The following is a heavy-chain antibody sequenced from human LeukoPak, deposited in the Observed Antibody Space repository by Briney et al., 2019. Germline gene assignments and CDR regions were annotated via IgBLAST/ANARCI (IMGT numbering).Heavy chain of an antibody. Sequence: SETLSLTCTVSGGSISSYYWSWIRQPPGKGLDWIGYFYYSGSTSYNPSLKSRVTISLDTSKNQFSLKLSSVTAADTAVYYCASLGYCSSTSCSGDYWGQGTLVTVSS. CDR2: FYYSGST. CDR3: ASLGYCSSTSCSGDY. D-gene: IGHD2-2*01. V-gene: IGHV4-59*12. CDR1: GGSISSYY. J-gene: IGHJ4*02.